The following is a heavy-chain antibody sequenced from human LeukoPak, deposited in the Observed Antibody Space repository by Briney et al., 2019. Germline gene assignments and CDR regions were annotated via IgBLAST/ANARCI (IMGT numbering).Heavy chain of an antibody. V-gene: IGHV4-34*01. CDR1: GGSFSGYY. CDR2: IYHSGST. CDR3: ASRLYYYDSSGYYDHRFDY. D-gene: IGHD3-22*01. Sequence: SETLSLTCAVYGGSFSGYYWSWIRQPPGKGLEWIGSIYHSGSTYYNPSLKSRVTISVDTSKNQFSLKLSSVTAADTAVYYCASRLYYYDSSGYYDHRFDYWGQGTLVTVSS. J-gene: IGHJ4*02.